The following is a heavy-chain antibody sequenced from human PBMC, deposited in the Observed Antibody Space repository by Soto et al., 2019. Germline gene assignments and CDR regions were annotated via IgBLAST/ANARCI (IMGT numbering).Heavy chain of an antibody. Sequence: QLQLQESGPGLVKPSETLSLTCTVSGGSISSSSYYWGWIRQPPGKGLEWIGSIYYSGSTYYNPSPKSRVTISVATSTTQSSLKPSSATAAATAVYSCARHTLAAAGTNYFDYWGQGTLVTVSS. J-gene: IGHJ4*02. CDR2: IYYSGST. CDR1: GGSISSSSYY. D-gene: IGHD6-13*01. V-gene: IGHV4-39*01. CDR3: ARHTLAAAGTNYFDY.